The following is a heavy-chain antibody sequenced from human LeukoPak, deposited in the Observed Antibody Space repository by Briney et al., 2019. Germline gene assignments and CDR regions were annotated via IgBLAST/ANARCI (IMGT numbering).Heavy chain of an antibody. Sequence: QPGGSLRLSCAASGCTFSSYAMNWVRQAPGKGLEWVSVISGSGGSTDYADSVKGRFTISRDNSKNTLYLQMNSLRAEDTAIYYCAKSFTGYYGMDVWGQGTTVTVSS. CDR3: AKSFTGYYGMDV. CDR1: GCTFSSYA. J-gene: IGHJ6*02. CDR2: ISGSGGST. V-gene: IGHV3-23*01.